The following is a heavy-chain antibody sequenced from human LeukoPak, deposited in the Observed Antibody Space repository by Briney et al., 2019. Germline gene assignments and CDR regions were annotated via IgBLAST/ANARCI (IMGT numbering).Heavy chain of an antibody. V-gene: IGHV3-74*01. CDR1: SIRFADHW. D-gene: IGHD3-3*01. CDR2: SDRDGVVR. CDR3: VASRWSGALDF. Sequence: GGSLRLSCVGSSIRFADHWMLWVRQVPGEPPAWVARSDRDGVVREYADSVKGRFTIPRDNARNTIHLEMNRLKVEDTAIYYCVASRWSGALDFWGQGSLVTISS. J-gene: IGHJ4*02.